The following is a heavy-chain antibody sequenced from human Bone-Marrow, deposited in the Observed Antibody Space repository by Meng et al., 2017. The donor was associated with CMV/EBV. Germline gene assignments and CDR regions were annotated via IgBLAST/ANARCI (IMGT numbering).Heavy chain of an antibody. D-gene: IGHD6-13*01. J-gene: IGHJ6*02. CDR1: GYTFTGYY. CDR3: ARGDSNSWNKLHYYYYYGMAV. V-gene: IGHV1-2*02. Sequence: ASVKVSCKASGYTFTGYYMHWVRQAPGQGLEWMGWLKPNSGGTNYAQKFQGRVTMTRDTSISTAYMELSRLRSDDTAVYYCARGDSNSWNKLHYYYYYGMAVWGQGTTVTVSS. CDR2: LKPNSGGT.